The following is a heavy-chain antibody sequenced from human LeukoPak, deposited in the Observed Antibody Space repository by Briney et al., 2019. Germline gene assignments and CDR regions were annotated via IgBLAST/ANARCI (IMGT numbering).Heavy chain of an antibody. CDR3: ARGLEMATITD. V-gene: IGHV4-34*01. J-gene: IGHJ4*02. Sequence: SETLSLTCPVSGGSISSYYWSWIRQPPGKGLEWIGEINHSGSTNYNLSLKSRVTISVDTSKNQFSLKLSSVTAADTAVYYCARGLEMATITDWGQGTLVTVSS. CDR2: INHSGST. D-gene: IGHD5-24*01. CDR1: GGSISSYY.